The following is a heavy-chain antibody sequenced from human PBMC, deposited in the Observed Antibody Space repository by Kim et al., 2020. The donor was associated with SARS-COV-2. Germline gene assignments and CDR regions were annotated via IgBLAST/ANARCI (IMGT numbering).Heavy chain of an antibody. D-gene: IGHD3-10*01. V-gene: IGHV3-53*01. CDR2: IYSGGST. CDR1: GFTVSSNY. J-gene: IGHJ4*02. CDR3: AREGSSVRGVTSFDY. Sequence: GGSLRLSCAASGFTVSSNYMSWVRQAPGKGLEWVSVIYSGGSTYYADSVKGRFTISRDNSKNTLYLQMNSLRAEDTAVYYCAREGSSVRGVTSFDYWGQGTLVTVSS.